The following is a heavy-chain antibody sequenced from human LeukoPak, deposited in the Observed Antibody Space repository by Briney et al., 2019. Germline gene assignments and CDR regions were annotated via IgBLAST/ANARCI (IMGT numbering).Heavy chain of an antibody. CDR2: MNPNSGNT. V-gene: IGHV1-8*01. CDR1: GYTFTSYD. Sequence: ASVKVSCKASGYTFTSYDINWVRQAPGQGLEWMGWMNPNSGNTGYAQKFQGRVTMTRNTSISTAYMELSSLRSEDTAVYYCARTYSGSYYNVYYYYYGMDVWGQGTTVTVSS. J-gene: IGHJ6*02. D-gene: IGHD3-10*01. CDR3: ARTYSGSYYNVYYYYYGMDV.